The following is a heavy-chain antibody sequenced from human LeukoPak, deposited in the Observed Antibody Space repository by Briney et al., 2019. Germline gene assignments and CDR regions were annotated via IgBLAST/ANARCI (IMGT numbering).Heavy chain of an antibody. V-gene: IGHV1-2*02. D-gene: IGHD6-19*01. CDR3: ARYRSGLRGGTWFDP. CDR2: INPNSGGT. Sequence: KPRGSVKVSCKASGYTLTGYYMHWGRPAPGQRVGWVGWINPNSGGTNYAQKFQGRVTMTRDTSISTAYMELSRLRSDDTAVYYCARYRSGLRGGTWFDPWGQGTLVTVSS. CDR1: GYTLTGYY. J-gene: IGHJ5*02.